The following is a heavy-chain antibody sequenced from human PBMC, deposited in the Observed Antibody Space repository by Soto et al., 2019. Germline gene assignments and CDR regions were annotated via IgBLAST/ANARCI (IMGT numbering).Heavy chain of an antibody. Sequence: ASVKVSCKASGYTFTSYYMHWVRQAPGQGLEWMGIINPSGGSTSYAQKFQGRVTMTRDTSTSTVYMELSSLRSEDTAVYYCARVSFRQGPAAMGVWCAPWGRGTWAPVSS. D-gene: IGHD2-2*01. J-gene: IGHJ5*02. V-gene: IGHV1-46*03. CDR2: INPSGGST. CDR1: GYTFTSYY. CDR3: ARVSFRQGPAAMGVWCAP.